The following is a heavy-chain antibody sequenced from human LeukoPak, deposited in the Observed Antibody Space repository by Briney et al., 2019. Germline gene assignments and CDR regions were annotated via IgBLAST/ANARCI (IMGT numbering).Heavy chain of an antibody. CDR3: ARCGREDYCGSGTPDAFDI. D-gene: IGHD3-10*01. CDR2: IYYSGST. Sequence: SETLSLTCTVSGGSISSYYWSWIRQPPGKGLEWIGHIYYSGSTNYNPSLKSRVTISVDTSKNQFSLKLSSVTAADTAVYYCARCGREDYCGSGTPDAFDIWGQGTMVTVSS. J-gene: IGHJ3*02. V-gene: IGHV4-59*01. CDR1: GGSISSYY.